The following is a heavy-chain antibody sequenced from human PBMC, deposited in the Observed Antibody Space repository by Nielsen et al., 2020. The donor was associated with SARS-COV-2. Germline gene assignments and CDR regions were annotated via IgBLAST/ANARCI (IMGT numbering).Heavy chain of an antibody. CDR2: INPSGGST. D-gene: IGHD1-14*01. CDR3: ARGLRNHDAFDI. V-gene: IGHV1-46*01. Sequence: ASAKVSCKASGYTFTSYYMHWVRQAPGQGLEWMGIINPSGGSTSYAQKFQGRVTMTRDTSTSTAYMELCNLRTEDTAVYYCARGLRNHDAFDIWGQGTMVTVSS. CDR1: GYTFTSYY. J-gene: IGHJ3*02.